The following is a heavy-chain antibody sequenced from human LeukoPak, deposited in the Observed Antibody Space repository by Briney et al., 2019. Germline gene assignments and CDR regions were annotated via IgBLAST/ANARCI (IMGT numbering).Heavy chain of an antibody. CDR2: ISGSGGST. J-gene: IGHJ4*02. CDR1: GFTFSSYA. CDR3: AKAPIAVAGTSNYFDY. V-gene: IGHV3-23*01. Sequence: GGSLSLSCAASGFTFSSYAMSWVRQAPGKGLEWVSAISGSGGSTYYADSVKGRFTISRDNSKNTLYLQMNSLRAEDTAVYYCAKAPIAVAGTSNYFDYWGQGTLVTVSS. D-gene: IGHD6-19*01.